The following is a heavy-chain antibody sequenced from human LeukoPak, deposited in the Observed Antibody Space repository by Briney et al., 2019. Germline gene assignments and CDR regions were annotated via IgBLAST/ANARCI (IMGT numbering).Heavy chain of an antibody. J-gene: IGHJ4*02. CDR1: GFTFSSYG. V-gene: IGHV3-23*01. D-gene: IGHD2-15*01. CDR2: ISGSGGST. CDR3: ARDRGSEYYSDY. Sequence: GGSLRLSCAASGFTFSSYGMSWVRQAPGEGLEWVSAISGSGGSTYYADSVKGRFTISRDNAKNSLYLQMNSLRVEDTAVYFCARDRGSEYYSDYWGQGTLVTVSS.